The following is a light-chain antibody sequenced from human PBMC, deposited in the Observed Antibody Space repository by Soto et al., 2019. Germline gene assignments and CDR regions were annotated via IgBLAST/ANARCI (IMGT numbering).Light chain of an antibody. CDR3: AAWDDSLNGYV. Sequence: QSVPTQPPSASETPGQRVTISCSGRTSDIGSNAVNWYQQLPGTAPKLLIYTNNQRPSGVPDRFSGSKSGTSASLAISGLQSEDEADYYCAAWDDSLNGYVFGTGTKLTVL. V-gene: IGLV1-44*01. CDR1: TSDIGSNA. CDR2: TNN. J-gene: IGLJ1*01.